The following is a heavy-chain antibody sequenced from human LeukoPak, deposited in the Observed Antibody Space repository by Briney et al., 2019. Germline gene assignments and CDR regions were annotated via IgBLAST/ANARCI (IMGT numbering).Heavy chain of an antibody. D-gene: IGHD3-22*01. CDR2: ISGRDGST. CDR3: AKVNYYDSTGFFDY. Sequence: GGSLRLSCAASGFTFNRYAMSWVRQAPGKGLEWVSAISGRDGSTYYADSVKGRFTISRDNSKNTLYLQMNSPRAEDTAEYYCAKVNYYDSTGFFDYWAQGTLVTVSS. CDR1: GFTFNRYA. V-gene: IGHV3-23*01. J-gene: IGHJ4*02.